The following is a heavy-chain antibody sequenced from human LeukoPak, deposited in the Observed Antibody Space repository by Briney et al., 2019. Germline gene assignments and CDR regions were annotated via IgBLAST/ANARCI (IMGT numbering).Heavy chain of an antibody. V-gene: IGHV3-21*01. CDR1: GLTFSSYN. J-gene: IGHJ4*02. CDR2: ISSSSGHI. D-gene: IGHD6-19*01. CDR3: ARDPGTVADPYFDY. Sequence: PGGSLRLSCPASGLTFSSYNMNWVRQPPGKGLEWISSISSSSGHIHYADSVKGRFTISRDNANNSLYLQMNSLRDEDTAVYYCARDPGTVADPYFDYWGQGSLVTVSS.